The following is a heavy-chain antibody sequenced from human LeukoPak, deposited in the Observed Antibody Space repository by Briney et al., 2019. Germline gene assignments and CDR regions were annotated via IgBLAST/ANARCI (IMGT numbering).Heavy chain of an antibody. CDR2: IYTSGST. V-gene: IGHV4-61*02. D-gene: IGHD4-17*01. Sequence: PSQTLSLTCTVSGGSISSGSYYWSWIRQPAGKGLEWIGRIYTSGSTNYSPSLKSRVTISVDTSRNQFSLKLSSVTAADTAVYYCAREGPTTPFDYWGQGTLVTVSS. CDR3: AREGPTTPFDY. J-gene: IGHJ4*02. CDR1: GGSISSGSYY.